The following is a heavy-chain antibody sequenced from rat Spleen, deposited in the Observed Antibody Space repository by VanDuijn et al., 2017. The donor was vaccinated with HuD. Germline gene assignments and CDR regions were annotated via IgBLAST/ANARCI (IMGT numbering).Heavy chain of an antibody. CDR1: GFSLISYA. D-gene: IGHD1-11*01. J-gene: IGHJ2*01. CDR2: IWGDGST. CDR3: AGAYVAGLSTDGI. Sequence: QVQLKESGPGLVQPSQTLSLTCTVPGFSLISYAVNWVRQPPGKGLEWMGGIWGDGSTNYNSALKSRLSISRDTSKSQGFLRINSLQTEDTAIYVCAGAYVAGLSTDGIWCQGIMVTVSS. V-gene: IGHV2-15*01.